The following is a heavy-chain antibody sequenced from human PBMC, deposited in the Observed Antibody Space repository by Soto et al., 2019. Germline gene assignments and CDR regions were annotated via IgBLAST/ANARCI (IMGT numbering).Heavy chain of an antibody. CDR2: IYYSGST. J-gene: IGHJ6*02. CDR1: GGSISSYY. Sequence: SETLSLTCAVSGGSISSYYWSWIRQPPGKGLEWIGYIYYSGSTNYNPSLKSRVTISVDTSKNQFSLKLSSVTAADTAVYYCARDPSYYYGMDVWGQGTTVTVSS. V-gene: IGHV4-59*01. CDR3: ARDPSYYYGMDV.